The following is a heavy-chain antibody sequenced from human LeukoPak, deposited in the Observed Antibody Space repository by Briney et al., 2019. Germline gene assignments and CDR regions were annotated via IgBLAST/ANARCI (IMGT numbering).Heavy chain of an antibody. CDR2: INHSGNT. CDR3: ARLRYCSGGSCYGAYNWFDP. CDR1: GGSFSGYY. V-gene: IGHV4-34*01. J-gene: IGHJ5*02. D-gene: IGHD2-15*01. Sequence: PSETLSLTCAVYGGSFSGYYWSWIRQPPGKGLEWIGEINHSGNTNYNPSLKSRVTISVDTSKNQFSLKLSSVTAADTAVYYCARLRYCSGGSCYGAYNWFDPWGQGTLVTVSS.